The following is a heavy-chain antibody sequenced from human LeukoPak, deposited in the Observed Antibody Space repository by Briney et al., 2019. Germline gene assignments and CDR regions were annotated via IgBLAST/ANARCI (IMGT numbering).Heavy chain of an antibody. V-gene: IGHV3-9*01. CDR2: ISWNSGSI. J-gene: IGHJ4*02. D-gene: IGHD5-24*01. CDR1: GFTFDDYT. Sequence: GGSLRLPCAASGFTFDDYTMHWVRQAPGKGLEWVSGISWNSGSIGYADSVKGRFTISRDNAKNSLYLQMHSLRADDTALYYCAKTRGALDTILDYWGQGTLITVSS. CDR3: AKTRGALDTILDY.